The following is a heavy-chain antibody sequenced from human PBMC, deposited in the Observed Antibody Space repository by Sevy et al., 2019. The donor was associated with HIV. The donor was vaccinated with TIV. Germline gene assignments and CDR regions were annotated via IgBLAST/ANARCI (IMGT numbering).Heavy chain of an antibody. J-gene: IGHJ4*01. D-gene: IGHD3-22*01. CDR3: AREADYYDGSGYQYDY. CDR1: GFTFSSYN. CDR2: ISTSRSDI. Sequence: GGSLRLSCAASGFTFSSYNMNWVRQAPGKGLEWLAYISTSRSDIYYAGSVKGRFTISRDNAKNSLYLQMNSLRDEDTAVYYCAREADYYDGSGYQYDYWGHGTLVTVSS. V-gene: IGHV3-48*02.